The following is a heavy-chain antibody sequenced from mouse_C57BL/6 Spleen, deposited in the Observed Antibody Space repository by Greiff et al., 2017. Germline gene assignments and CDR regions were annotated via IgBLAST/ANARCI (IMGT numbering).Heavy chain of an antibody. Sequence: VQLKESGAELVRPGASVKLSCTASGFNIKDDYMHWVKQRPEQGLEWIGWIDPENGDTEYASKFQGKATITADTSSNTAYLQLSSLTSEDTAVYYCTTDITTVVATPFADWGQGTLVTVSA. V-gene: IGHV14-4*01. CDR2: IDPENGDT. CDR3: TTDITTVVATPFAD. D-gene: IGHD1-1*01. CDR1: GFNIKDDY. J-gene: IGHJ3*01.